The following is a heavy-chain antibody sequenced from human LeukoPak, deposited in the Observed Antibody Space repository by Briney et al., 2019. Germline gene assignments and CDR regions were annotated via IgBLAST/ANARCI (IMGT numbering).Heavy chain of an antibody. V-gene: IGHV4-59*11. D-gene: IGHD3-10*01. CDR3: VKVGYVSGTWGWFDP. Sequence: PSETLSLTFTVTGASISSHYWSWIRQPPGKGLECIGSIYPGGSIDYNPSLKSRATISGDSSKNHLSLKLTSVTAADTATYYCVKVGYVSGTWGWFDPWGQGTLVSVSA. CDR2: IYPGGSI. J-gene: IGHJ5*02. CDR1: GASISSHY.